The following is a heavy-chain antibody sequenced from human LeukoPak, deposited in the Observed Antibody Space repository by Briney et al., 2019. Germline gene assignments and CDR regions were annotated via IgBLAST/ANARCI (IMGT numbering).Heavy chain of an antibody. D-gene: IGHD6-13*01. V-gene: IGHV4-39*07. J-gene: IGHJ5*02. CDR3: ARESAGTGGWFDP. Sequence: KPSETLSLTCTVSGGSISSSSYYWGWIRQPPGKGLEWIGSIYYSGSTHYNPSLKSRVTISVDTSKNQFSLKLSSVTAADTAVYYCARESAGTGGWFDPWGQGTLVTVSS. CDR2: IYYSGST. CDR1: GGSISSSSYY.